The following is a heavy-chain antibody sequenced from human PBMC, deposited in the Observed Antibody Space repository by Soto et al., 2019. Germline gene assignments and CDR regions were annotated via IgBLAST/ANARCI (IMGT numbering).Heavy chain of an antibody. V-gene: IGHV3-23*01. CDR2: ISGSGGST. Sequence: LRLSCAASGFTFSSYAMSWVRQAPGKGLEWVSAISGSGGSTYYADSVKGRFTISRDNSKNTLYLQMNSLRAEDTAVYYCAKDLAHDFWSGYYGSSGALDYWGQGTMVTVSS. CDR3: AKDLAHDFWSGYYGSSGALDY. J-gene: IGHJ4*02. CDR1: GFTFSSYA. D-gene: IGHD3-3*01.